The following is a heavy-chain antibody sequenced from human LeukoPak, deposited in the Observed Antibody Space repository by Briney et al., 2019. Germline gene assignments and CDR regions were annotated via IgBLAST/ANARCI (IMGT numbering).Heavy chain of an antibody. Sequence: GGSLRLSCAAPGFTVSSNYMSWVRQAPGKGLEWVSVIYSGDSTYYADSVKGRFTISRDNSKNTLYLQMNSLRAEDTAVYSCTREDYSNRQRTFDYWGQGTLVTVSS. CDR1: GFTVSSNY. J-gene: IGHJ4*02. V-gene: IGHV3-53*01. CDR3: TREDYSNRQRTFDY. CDR2: IYSGDST. D-gene: IGHD4-11*01.